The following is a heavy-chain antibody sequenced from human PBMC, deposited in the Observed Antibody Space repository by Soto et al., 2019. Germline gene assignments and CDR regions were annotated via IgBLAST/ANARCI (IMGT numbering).Heavy chain of an antibody. CDR1: GYTLTELS. CDR3: ATDPYYYDSSGYPSLRSFGYFDY. Sequence: ASVKVSCKVSGYTLTELSMHWVRQAPGKGLEWMGGFDPEDGETIYAQKFQGRVTMTEDTSTDTAYMELSSLRSEDTAVYYCATDPYYYDSSGYPSLRSFGYFDYWGQGTLVTVSS. V-gene: IGHV1-24*01. D-gene: IGHD3-22*01. CDR2: FDPEDGET. J-gene: IGHJ4*02.